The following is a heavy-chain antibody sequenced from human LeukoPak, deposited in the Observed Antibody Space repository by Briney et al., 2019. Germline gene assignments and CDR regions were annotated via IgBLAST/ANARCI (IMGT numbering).Heavy chain of an antibody. CDR3: AREPDTNWFDP. D-gene: IGHD1-14*01. CDR1: GGSFSGYY. Sequence: SETLSLTCAVYGGSFSGYYWSWIRQPPGKGLEWIGEINHSGSTNYNPSLKSRVTISVDTSKNQFSLKLSSVTAADTAVYYCAREPDTNWFDPWGQGTLVTVSS. CDR2: INHSGST. J-gene: IGHJ5*02. V-gene: IGHV4-34*01.